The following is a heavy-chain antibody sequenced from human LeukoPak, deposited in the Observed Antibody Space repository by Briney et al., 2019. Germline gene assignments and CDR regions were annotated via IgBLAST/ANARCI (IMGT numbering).Heavy chain of an antibody. CDR3: ARDFKQPFTIFGVDWYFDL. CDR2: ITRSNYI. D-gene: IGHD3-3*01. Sequence: GGSLRLSCAASGFTFSSYSMNWVRQAPGKGLEWVSSITRSNYIYYADSVKGRFTISRDNAKNSLYLQMNSLRAEDTAVYYCARDFKQPFTIFGVDWYFDLWGRGTLVTVSS. J-gene: IGHJ2*01. V-gene: IGHV3-21*06. CDR1: GFTFSSYS.